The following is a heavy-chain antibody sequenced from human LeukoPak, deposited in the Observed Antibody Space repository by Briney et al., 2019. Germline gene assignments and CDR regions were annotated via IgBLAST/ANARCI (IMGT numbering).Heavy chain of an antibody. CDR2: IYPGDSDT. J-gene: IGHJ4*02. CDR3: ARRKYCGGDCYSPIDY. D-gene: IGHD2-21*02. CDR1: GYSFTSYW. V-gene: IGHV5-51*01. Sequence: GESLQISCKGSGYSFTSYWIGWVRQMPGKGLEWMGIIYPGDSDTRYSPSFQGQVTISADKSISTAYLQWSSLKASDTAMYYCARRKYCGGDCYSPIDYWGQGTLVTVSS.